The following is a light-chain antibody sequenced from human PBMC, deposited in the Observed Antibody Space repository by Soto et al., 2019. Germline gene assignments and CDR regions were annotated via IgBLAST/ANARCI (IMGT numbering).Light chain of an antibody. J-gene: IGKJ2*01. CDR2: LGS. V-gene: IGKV2-28*01. CDR3: MQALEILYS. CDR1: QSLLHSNGYNY. Sequence: EIVMTQSPLSLPVTPGEPASISCRSSQSLLHSNGYNYLSWYLQKPGQSAQLLIYLGSNRASGVPDRFSGSGSGTDFTLEISRVEAEDVGIYFCMQALEILYSFGKGTKLEIK.